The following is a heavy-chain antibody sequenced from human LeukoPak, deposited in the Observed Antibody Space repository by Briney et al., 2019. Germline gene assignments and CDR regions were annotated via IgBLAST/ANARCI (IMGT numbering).Heavy chain of an antibody. D-gene: IGHD2-15*01. V-gene: IGHV4-61*08. CDR1: GGSISSGDYY. Sequence: SETLSLTCTVSGGSISSGDYYWSWIRQPPGKGLEWIGYIYYSGSTNYNPSLKSRVTISVDTSKNQFSLKLSSVTAADTAVYYCARRCSGGSCYYFDYWGQGTLVTVSS. CDR3: ARRCSGGSCYYFDY. CDR2: IYYSGST. J-gene: IGHJ4*02.